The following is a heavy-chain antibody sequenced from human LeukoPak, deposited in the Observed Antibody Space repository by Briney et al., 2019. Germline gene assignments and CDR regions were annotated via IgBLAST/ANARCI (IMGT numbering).Heavy chain of an antibody. V-gene: IGHV3-66*01. D-gene: IGHD6-13*01. CDR2: FYSGGST. CDR3: ARGRVSAYSSSWYYDY. J-gene: IGHJ4*02. CDR1: GFTVSSNY. Sequence: GGSLRLSCAASGFTVSSNYMSWVRQAPGKGLEWVSVFYSGGSTYYADSVKGKFTISRDNSKNTLYLQMNSLRAEDTAVYYCARGRVSAYSSSWYYDYWGQGTLVTVSS.